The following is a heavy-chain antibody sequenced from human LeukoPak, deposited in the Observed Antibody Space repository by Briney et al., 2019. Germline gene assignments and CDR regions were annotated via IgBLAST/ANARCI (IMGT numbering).Heavy chain of an antibody. V-gene: IGHV3-23*01. CDR3: AKHDILAGYYHFEY. CDR2: ISGSGGST. J-gene: IGHJ4*02. Sequence: GGSLRLSCAASGFTFSSYAMSWVRQAPGKGLEWVSAISGSGGSTYYADSVRGRFTISRDNSKHTLYLQVNSLRAEDTAVYYCAKHDILAGYYHFEYWGQGTLVTVSS. D-gene: IGHD3-9*01. CDR1: GFTFSSYA.